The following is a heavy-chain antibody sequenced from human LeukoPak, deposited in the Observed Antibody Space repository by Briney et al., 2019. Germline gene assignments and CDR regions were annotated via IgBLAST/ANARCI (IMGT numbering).Heavy chain of an antibody. Sequence: GASVKVSFKASGGTFSSYAISWVRQAPGQGLEWMGRIIPILGIANYAQKFQGRVTITADKSTSTAYMELSSLRSEDTAVYYCARDLWGYFDYWGQGTLVTVSS. D-gene: IGHD3-16*01. CDR2: IIPILGIA. CDR1: GGTFSSYA. J-gene: IGHJ4*02. CDR3: ARDLWGYFDY. V-gene: IGHV1-69*04.